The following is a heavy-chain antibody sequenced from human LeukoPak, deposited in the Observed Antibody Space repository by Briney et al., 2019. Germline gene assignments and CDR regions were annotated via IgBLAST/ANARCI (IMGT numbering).Heavy chain of an antibody. Sequence: ASVKVSCKATGSTFTGYYMHWVRQAPGQGLEWMGRINPNSGGTNYAQKFQGRVTMTRDTSISTAYMELSRLRSDDTAVYYCAKGWDSSGYPYDAFDIWGQGTMVTVSS. CDR3: AKGWDSSGYPYDAFDI. CDR1: GSTFTGYY. CDR2: INPNSGGT. V-gene: IGHV1-2*06. D-gene: IGHD3-22*01. J-gene: IGHJ3*02.